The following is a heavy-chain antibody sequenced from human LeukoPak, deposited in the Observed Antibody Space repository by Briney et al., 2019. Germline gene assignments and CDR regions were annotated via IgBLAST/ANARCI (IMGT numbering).Heavy chain of an antibody. J-gene: IGHJ4*02. V-gene: IGHV5-51*01. CDR2: IYPGDSDT. Sequence: GESLKISCKGSGYTFTSYWIGWVRQMPGKGLEWMGIIYPGDSDTRYSPSFQGQVTISADKSISTAYLQWSSLKASDTAMCYCATVEGSGSSNFDYWGQGTLVTVSS. CDR3: ATVEGSGSSNFDY. D-gene: IGHD3-10*01. CDR1: GYTFTSYW.